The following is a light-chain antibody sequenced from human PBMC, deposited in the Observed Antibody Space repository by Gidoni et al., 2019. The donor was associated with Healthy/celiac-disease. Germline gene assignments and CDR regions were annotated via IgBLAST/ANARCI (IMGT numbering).Light chain of an antibody. CDR2: RNN. Sequence: QSVLPPPPSASGTPGPRVTISCSGSSSNIGSNYVYWYQQLPGTASKLLIYRNNQRPSGVPDRFSGSKSGTSASLAISGLRSEDEADYYCAAWDDSLSVLFGGGTKLTVL. V-gene: IGLV1-47*01. CDR3: AAWDDSLSVL. CDR1: SSNIGSNY. J-gene: IGLJ2*01.